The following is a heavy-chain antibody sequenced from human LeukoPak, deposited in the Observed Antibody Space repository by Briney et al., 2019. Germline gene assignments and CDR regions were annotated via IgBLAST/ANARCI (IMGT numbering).Heavy chain of an antibody. J-gene: IGHJ4*02. Sequence: ASVKVSCKASGYTLASYAMHWVRQAPGQRLEWMGWINTDNGNTKYSQKFQGRVTITRDTSANTAYMELSSLTSEDTAVYCCARQAAAGPKFDCWGQGTLVTVSS. CDR1: GYTLASYA. CDR2: INTDNGNT. CDR3: ARQAAAGPKFDC. V-gene: IGHV1-3*04. D-gene: IGHD6-13*01.